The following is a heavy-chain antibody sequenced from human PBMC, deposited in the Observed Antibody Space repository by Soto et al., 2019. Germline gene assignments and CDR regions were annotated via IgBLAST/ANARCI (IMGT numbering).Heavy chain of an antibody. Sequence: EVQLVESGGGLVQPGGSLRLSCAASGFTFRNYWMHWVRQAPGKGLVWVSRVNSDGDTTYYADSVKGRFTISRDNAKNTLHLQRNSLGAEDTAVYYCARNYAYADGYYFYGIDVWGQGTTVTVSS. CDR1: GFTFRNYW. CDR2: VNSDGDTT. V-gene: IGHV3-74*01. J-gene: IGHJ6*02. CDR3: ARNYAYADGYYFYGIDV. D-gene: IGHD3-16*01.